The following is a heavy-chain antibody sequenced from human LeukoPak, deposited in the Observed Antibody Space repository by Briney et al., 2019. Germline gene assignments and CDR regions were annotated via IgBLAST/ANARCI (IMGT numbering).Heavy chain of an antibody. D-gene: IGHD3-22*01. CDR2: INPSGGST. V-gene: IGHV1-46*01. CDR3: AREIVAYDAFDI. Sequence: ASVKVSCKASGYTFTSYGISWVRQAPGQGLEWMGIINPSGGSTSYAQKFQGRVTMTRDMSTSTVYMELSSLRSEDTAVYYCAREIVAYDAFDIWGKGTTVTVSS. J-gene: IGHJ3*02. CDR1: GYTFTSYG.